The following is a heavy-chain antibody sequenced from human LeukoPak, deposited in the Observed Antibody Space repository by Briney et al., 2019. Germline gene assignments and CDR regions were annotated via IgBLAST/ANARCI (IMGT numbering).Heavy chain of an antibody. D-gene: IGHD3-3*01. J-gene: IGHJ5*02. CDR1: GFTFSIYA. Sequence: PGGSLRLSCVVSGFTFSIYAMAWVRQAPGKGLEWVSGISDQTYYTDSVRGRFTISRDNSKNTLYLQMNSLRAEDTAVYYCAKDTYYDFWSGYLAPWGQGTLVTVSS. CDR2: ISDQT. V-gene: IGHV3-23*01. CDR3: AKDTYYDFWSGYLAP.